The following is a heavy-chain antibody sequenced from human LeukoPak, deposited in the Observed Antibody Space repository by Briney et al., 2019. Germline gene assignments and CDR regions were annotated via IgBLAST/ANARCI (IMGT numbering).Heavy chain of an antibody. CDR3: AGESSGSTSAIFF. J-gene: IGHJ4*02. CDR1: GLDFRIFH. D-gene: IGHD1-26*01. Sequence: PGASQRLPCAASGLDFRIFHMHGARQITGKGLEWVAVVTYSGSDRYYADSVKGRFTISRDNSRSTLYLQMNSLRVEDTALYFCAGESSGSTSAIFFWGQGTLVTVSS. CDR2: VTYSGSDR. V-gene: IGHV3-30*14.